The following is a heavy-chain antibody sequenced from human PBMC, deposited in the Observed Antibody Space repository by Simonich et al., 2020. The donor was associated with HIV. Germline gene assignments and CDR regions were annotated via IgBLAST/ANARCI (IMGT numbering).Heavy chain of an antibody. CDR3: ARGPRGGYFDY. V-gene: IGHV1-2*02. Sequence: QVQFVQSVAEVKKPGASVKVSCKASGYTFTGYYMHWHRQAPGQGLEWMGWINPKSGDTNLVEKFQGRVTMTRDTSISTAYMELSRLIFDDTAVYYCARGPRGGYFDYWGQGTQVTVSS. D-gene: IGHD2-15*01. J-gene: IGHJ4*02. CDR1: GYTFTGYY. CDR2: INPKSGDT.